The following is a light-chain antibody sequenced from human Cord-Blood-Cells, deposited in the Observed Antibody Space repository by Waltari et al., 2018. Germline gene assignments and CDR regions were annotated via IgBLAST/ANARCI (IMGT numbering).Light chain of an antibody. CDR2: GAS. Sequence: EIVLTQSPGTLSLSPGERATLSCRASQSVSCSYLAWYQQKPGQAPRLLIYGASSRATGIPDRFSGSGSGTDFTLTISRLEPEDVAVYYCQQYGSSPRVTFGPGTKVDIK. CDR3: QQYGSSPRVT. J-gene: IGKJ3*01. V-gene: IGKV3-20*01. CDR1: QSVSCSY.